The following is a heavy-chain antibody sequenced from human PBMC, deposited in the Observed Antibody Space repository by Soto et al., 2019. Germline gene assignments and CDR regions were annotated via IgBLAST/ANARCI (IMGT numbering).Heavy chain of an antibody. Sequence: QVQLQESGPGLVKPSETLSLTCTVSDGSISSYYWSWIRQPPGKGLEWIGYISYSGSTNYNPSLKGRVTISVDKSKNQFSRKLSSVTAADTAVYYCARREYDGYWYFDLWGRGTLVTVSS. J-gene: IGHJ2*01. CDR3: ARREYDGYWYFDL. V-gene: IGHV4-59*08. CDR2: ISYSGST. CDR1: DGSISSYY. D-gene: IGHD3-3*01.